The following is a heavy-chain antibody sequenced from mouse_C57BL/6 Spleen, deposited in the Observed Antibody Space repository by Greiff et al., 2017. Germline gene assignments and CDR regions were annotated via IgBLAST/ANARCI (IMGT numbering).Heavy chain of an antibody. CDR3: ARRELYYGSSRSAMDY. CDR2: ISSGSSTI. Sequence: EVKLMESGGGLVKPGGSLKLSCAASGFTFSDYGMHWVRQAPEKGLEWVAYISSGSSTIYYADTVKGRFTISRDNAKNTLFLQMTSLRSEDTAMYYCARRELYYGSSRSAMDYWGQGTSVTVSS. V-gene: IGHV5-17*01. D-gene: IGHD1-1*01. CDR1: GFTFSDYG. J-gene: IGHJ4*01.